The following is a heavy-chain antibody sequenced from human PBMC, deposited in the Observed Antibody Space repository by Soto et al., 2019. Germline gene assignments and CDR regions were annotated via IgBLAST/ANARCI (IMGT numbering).Heavy chain of an antibody. V-gene: IGHV3-30*18. Sequence: GGSLRLSCAASGFTFSSYGMHWVRQAPGKGLEWVAVISYDGSNKYYADSVKGRFTISRDNSKNTLYLQMNSLRAEDTAVYYCAKDRVVVVAATYDYFDYWGQGTLVTVSS. CDR3: AKDRVVVVAATYDYFDY. CDR2: ISYDGSNK. J-gene: IGHJ4*02. D-gene: IGHD2-15*01. CDR1: GFTFSSYG.